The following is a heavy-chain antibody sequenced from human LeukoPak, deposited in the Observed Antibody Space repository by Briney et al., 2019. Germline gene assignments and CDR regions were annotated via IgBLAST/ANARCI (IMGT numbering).Heavy chain of an antibody. Sequence: PGGSLRLSCAASGFTFSSYAMSWVRQAPGKGLEWVSAISGSGGSTYYADSVKGRFTISRDNSKNTLYLQMNSLRAEDTAVYYCAKDSEIAVAVKRYYYYGMDVWGQGTTVTVSS. V-gene: IGHV3-23*01. J-gene: IGHJ6*02. CDR2: ISGSGGST. D-gene: IGHD6-19*01. CDR1: GFTFSSYA. CDR3: AKDSEIAVAVKRYYYYGMDV.